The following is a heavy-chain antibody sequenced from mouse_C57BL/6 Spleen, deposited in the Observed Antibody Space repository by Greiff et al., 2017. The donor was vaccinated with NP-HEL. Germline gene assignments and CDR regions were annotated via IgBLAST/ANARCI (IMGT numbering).Heavy chain of an antibody. CDR2: IDPSDSST. CDR1: GYTFTSYW. V-gene: IGHV1-50*01. Sequence: VQLQQPGAELVKPGASVKLSCKASGYTFTSYWMQWVKQRPGQGLEWIGEIDPSDSSTNYNQKFKGTATLTVDTSSSTAYMQLSSLTSEDSAVYYCARRDSSGYTCFAYWGQGTLVTVSA. J-gene: IGHJ3*01. CDR3: ARRDSSGYTCFAY. D-gene: IGHD3-2*02.